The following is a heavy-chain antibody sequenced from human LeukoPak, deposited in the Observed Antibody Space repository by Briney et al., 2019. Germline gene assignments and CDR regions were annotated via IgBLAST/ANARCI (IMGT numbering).Heavy chain of an antibody. D-gene: IGHD6-19*01. CDR2: INHSGST. J-gene: IGHJ4*02. CDR1: GGSFSGYY. Sequence: SETLSLTCAVYGGSFSGYYWSWIRQPPGKGLEWIGEINHSGSTNYNPSLKSRVTISVDTSKNQFSLKLSPVTAADTAVYYCAREYSSGWYGCWGQGTLVTVSS. CDR3: AREYSSGWYGC. V-gene: IGHV4-34*01.